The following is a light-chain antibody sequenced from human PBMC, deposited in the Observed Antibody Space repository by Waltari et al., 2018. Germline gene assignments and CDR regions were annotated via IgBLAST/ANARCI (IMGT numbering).Light chain of an antibody. V-gene: IGKV3-11*01. CDR1: QSVRSY. J-gene: IGKJ4*01. Sequence: IVLTQSPATLSLLPGERATLSCRASQSVRSYLAWYQQKPGQAPRLLIYDASNRATGIPVRFSGSGSGTDFTLTISSLEPEDFAVYYCQHRSVWPLTFGGGTKVEIK. CDR3: QHRSVWPLT. CDR2: DAS.